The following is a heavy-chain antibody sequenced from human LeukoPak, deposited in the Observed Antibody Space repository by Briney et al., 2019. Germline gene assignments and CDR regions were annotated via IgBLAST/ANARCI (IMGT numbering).Heavy chain of an antibody. CDR2: ISSSSSYI. J-gene: IGHJ3*02. CDR1: GFTFSSYS. V-gene: IGHV3-21*01. D-gene: IGHD3-22*01. CDR3: ARDASVRPYYYDSSGYYGTSGAFDI. Sequence: GGSLRLSCAASGFTFSSYSMKWVRQAAGKGLEWVSSISSSSSYIYYADSVKSRFSISRDNAKNSLYLQMNSLRAEDTAVYYCARDASVRPYYYDSSGYYGTSGAFDIWGQGTMVTVSS.